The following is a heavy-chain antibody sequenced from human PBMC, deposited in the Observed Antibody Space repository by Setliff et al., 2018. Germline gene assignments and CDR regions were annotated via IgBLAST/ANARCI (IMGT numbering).Heavy chain of an antibody. CDR1: GGSFSGYY. J-gene: IGHJ6*03. Sequence: SETLSLTCTVYGGSFSGYYWSWIRQPPGKGLEWIGEINHSGSTNYNPSLKSRVTISVDTSKNQFSLKLSSVTAADTAVYYCARGFYYYYYYYMDVWGKGTTVTVSS. CDR2: INHSGST. V-gene: IGHV4-34*01. CDR3: ARGFYYYYYYYMDV.